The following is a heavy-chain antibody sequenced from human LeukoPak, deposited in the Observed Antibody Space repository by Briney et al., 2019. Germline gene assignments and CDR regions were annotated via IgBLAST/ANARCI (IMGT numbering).Heavy chain of an antibody. Sequence: GGSLRLSCAASGFTFSTYWMHWVRQAPGKGLVWVSRIYTDGTITSYADSVRGRFTISRDNAKNTLYLQMNGLRAVDTAMYYCARVAHHDAFGIWGQGTMVTVSS. CDR3: ARVAHHDAFGI. CDR2: IYTDGTIT. V-gene: IGHV3-74*01. D-gene: IGHD2-15*01. CDR1: GFTFSTYW. J-gene: IGHJ3*02.